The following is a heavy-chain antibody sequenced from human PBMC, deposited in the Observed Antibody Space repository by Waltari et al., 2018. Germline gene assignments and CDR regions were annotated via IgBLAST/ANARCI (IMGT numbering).Heavy chain of an antibody. Sequence: QVELVQSGAEVKTPGASVKVSCKASGYTFTDYYIQWVRQAPAQGLKWRGWIHPNTGGTNYAQECQGRVTMTRDTSINTAYMELSRLTSDDTAVYYCTRVNGAVVKGNNWFDPWGQGTLVTVSS. CDR1: GYTFTDYY. V-gene: IGHV1-2*02. CDR2: IHPNTGGT. CDR3: TRVNGAVVKGNNWFDP. D-gene: IGHD6-19*01. J-gene: IGHJ5*02.